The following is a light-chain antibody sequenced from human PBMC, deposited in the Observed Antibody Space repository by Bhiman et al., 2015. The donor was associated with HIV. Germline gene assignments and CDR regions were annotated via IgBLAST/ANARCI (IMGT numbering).Light chain of an antibody. CDR1: SSDVGDYDY. CDR3: ISYTYISTSHVV. CDR2: DVT. V-gene: IGLV2-14*03. J-gene: IGLJ2*01. Sequence: QSALTQSASVSGSPGQSITISCTGTSSDVGDYDYVSWYQHHPGKAPKLMIYDVTKRPSGVSNRFSGSKSGNTASLTISGLQAEDEADYYCISYTYISTSHVVFGGGTKLTVL.